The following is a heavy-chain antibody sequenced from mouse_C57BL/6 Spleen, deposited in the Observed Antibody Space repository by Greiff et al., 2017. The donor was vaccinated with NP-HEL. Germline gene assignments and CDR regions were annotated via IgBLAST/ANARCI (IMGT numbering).Heavy chain of an antibody. J-gene: IGHJ4*01. CDR2: ISSGRSTI. CDR3: AKIYYDHYYAMDY. V-gene: IGHV5-17*01. Sequence: EVQGVESGGGLVKPGGSLKLSCAASGFTFSDYGMHWVRQAPEKGLEWVAYISSGRSTIYYADTVKGRFTISRDNAKNTLFLQMTSLRSEDTAMYYCAKIYYDHYYAMDYWGQGTSVTVSS. CDR1: GFTFSDYG. D-gene: IGHD2-4*01.